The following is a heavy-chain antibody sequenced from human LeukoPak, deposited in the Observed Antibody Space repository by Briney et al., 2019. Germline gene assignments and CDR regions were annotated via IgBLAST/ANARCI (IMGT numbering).Heavy chain of an antibody. D-gene: IGHD1-26*01. V-gene: IGHV3-30-3*01. J-gene: IGHJ2*01. CDR1: GFTFSSYA. CDR2: ISYDGSNK. Sequence: GGSLRLSCAASGFTFSSYAMHWVRQAPGKGLEWVAVISYDGSNKYYADSVKGRFTISRDNSKNTLYLQMNSLSAEDTAVYYCARAPGARNYWYFDLWGRGTLVTVSS. CDR3: ARAPGARNYWYFDL.